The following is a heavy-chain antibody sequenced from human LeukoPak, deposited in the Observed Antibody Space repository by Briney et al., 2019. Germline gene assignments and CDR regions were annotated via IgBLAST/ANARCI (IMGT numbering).Heavy chain of an antibody. CDR1: SFTFKSDW. V-gene: IGHV3-74*01. CDR2: IISDGSST. CDR3: AIEHLDLAVAAPGPFDI. Sequence: TGRSLRLSCAASSFTFKSDWMDGVRQAPGKGLGWVSRIISDGSSTSYADSVKGRFTISRDNAKNSPYLQMNSLRREEPPVQYCAIEHLDLAVAAPGPFDIWGLGTMVTVSS. J-gene: IGHJ3*02. D-gene: IGHD6-19*01.